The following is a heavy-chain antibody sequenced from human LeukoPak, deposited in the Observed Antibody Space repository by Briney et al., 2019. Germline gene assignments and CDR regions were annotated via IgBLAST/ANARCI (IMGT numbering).Heavy chain of an antibody. CDR1: GYTFTSYG. D-gene: IGHD3-3*01. Sequence: ASVKVSCKASGYTFTSYGIGWVRQAPGQGLEWMGWISAYNGNTNYAQKLQGRVTMTTDTSTSTAYMELRSLRSDDTAVYYCVRDHVSIDFWSGYYVGTDYWGQGTLVTVSS. V-gene: IGHV1-18*01. CDR2: ISAYNGNT. CDR3: VRDHVSIDFWSGYYVGTDY. J-gene: IGHJ4*02.